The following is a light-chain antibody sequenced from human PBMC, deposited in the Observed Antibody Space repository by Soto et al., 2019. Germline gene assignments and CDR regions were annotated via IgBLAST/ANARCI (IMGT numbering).Light chain of an antibody. CDR2: EDD. CDR1: SGSVGTHY. V-gene: IGLV6-57*04. CDR3: QYYDDSNPWV. Sequence: NFMLTQPHSVSESPGKTVTISCTRSSGSVGTHYVHWYQQRPGSAPTTLIYEDDQRPSGVSHRFSCSIDKSSNSASLTISGLPTEDEADYYCQYYDDSNPWVFGGGTKLTVL. J-gene: IGLJ3*02.